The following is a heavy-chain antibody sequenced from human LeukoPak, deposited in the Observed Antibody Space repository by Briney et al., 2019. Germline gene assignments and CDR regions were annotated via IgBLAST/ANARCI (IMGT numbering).Heavy chain of an antibody. CDR2: ISGSGDTT. Sequence: GGSLRLSCAASGFTFSSYAMNWVRQAPGKGLEWVSDISGSGDTTSYADSVKGRFTISRDNSKDTLYLQMDSLRAADTAVYYCAKGTGAFDIWGQGTMVNVSS. J-gene: IGHJ3*02. D-gene: IGHD3/OR15-3a*01. V-gene: IGHV3-23*01. CDR1: GFTFSSYA. CDR3: AKGTGAFDI.